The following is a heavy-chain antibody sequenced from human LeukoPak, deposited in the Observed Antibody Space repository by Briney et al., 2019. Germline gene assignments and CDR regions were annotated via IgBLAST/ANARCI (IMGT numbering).Heavy chain of an antibody. CDR2: IYYSGST. V-gene: IGHV4-59*01. CDR1: GGSISTYY. J-gene: IGHJ3*02. Sequence: SETLSLTCTVSGGSISTYYWSWIRQPPGKGLEWIGYIYYSGSTDYNPSLKSRVTTSVDTSKNQFSLKLTSVTAADTAVYYCARGSPGSFDIWGQGTVVTVSS. CDR3: ARGSPGSFDI.